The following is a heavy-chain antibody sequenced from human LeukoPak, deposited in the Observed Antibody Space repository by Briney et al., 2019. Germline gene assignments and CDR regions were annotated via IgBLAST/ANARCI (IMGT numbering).Heavy chain of an antibody. CDR1: GIRFTTHW. Sequence: GGSLRLSCAASGIRFTTHWMNWVRQAPGKGLEWVASIRQDGGEKKYVDSVKGRFTIPRDLAQNSLFLQMNSLRAEDTAVHYCASAYASYDFWSGYENFDFWGQGTLVTVSS. V-gene: IGHV3-7*01. CDR3: ASAYASYDFWSGYENFDF. D-gene: IGHD3-3*01. CDR2: IRQDGGEK. J-gene: IGHJ4*02.